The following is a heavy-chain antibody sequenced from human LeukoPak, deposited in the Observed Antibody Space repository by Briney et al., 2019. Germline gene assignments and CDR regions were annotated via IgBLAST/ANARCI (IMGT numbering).Heavy chain of an antibody. CDR3: VRSLERFGTRDY. D-gene: IGHD3-10*01. CDR1: EFIFGAYW. V-gene: IGHV3-7*01. CDR2: INQDGSEK. Sequence: GGSLRLSCAGSEFIFGAYWMTWVRQAPGKGLEWVAHINQDGSEKYYMDSVKGRFAISRDNAKKSLFLQMNSLTAEDTALYYYVRSLERFGTRDYWGQGTLVTVSS. J-gene: IGHJ4*02.